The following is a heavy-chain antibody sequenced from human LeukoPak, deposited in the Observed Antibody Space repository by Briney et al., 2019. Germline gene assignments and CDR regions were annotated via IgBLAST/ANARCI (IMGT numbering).Heavy chain of an antibody. CDR1: GGSISSGDYY. CDR2: IYHSGST. CDR3: AREGGMGWFDP. J-gene: IGHJ5*02. D-gene: IGHD5-24*01. V-gene: IGHV4-30-2*01. Sequence: SETLSLTCTVSGGSISSGDYYWSWIRQPPGKGLEWIGYIYHSGSTYYNPSLKSRVTISVDRSKNQFSLKLSSVAAADTAVYYCAREGGMGWFDPWGQGTLVTVSS.